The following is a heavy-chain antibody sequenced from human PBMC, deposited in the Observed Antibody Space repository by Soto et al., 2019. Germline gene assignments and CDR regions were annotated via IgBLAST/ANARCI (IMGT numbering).Heavy chain of an antibody. V-gene: IGHV3-23*01. J-gene: IGHJ6*02. CDR3: AKTGPYCGGDCSRYFYGMDV. D-gene: IGHD2-21*02. CDR1: GFAFRTYA. Sequence: GGALILSCAASGFAFRTYATAWVRQAPGQGLEWDPGIWGSGDRTFYADSVKGRFTMSRENSRNTLYLQMYSLTAEDTALYYCAKTGPYCGGDCSRYFYGMDVWGQGTTVTVSS. CDR2: IWGSGDRT.